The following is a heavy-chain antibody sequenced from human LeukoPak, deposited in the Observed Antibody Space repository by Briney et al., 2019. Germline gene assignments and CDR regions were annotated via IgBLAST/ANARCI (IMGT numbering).Heavy chain of an antibody. CDR3: ARHGHYDFWSGYYGLYY. CDR1: GGSISSSSYY. J-gene: IGHJ4*02. V-gene: IGHV4-39*01. Sequence: SETLSLTCTVSGGSISSSSYYWGWIRQPPGKGLEWIGSIYHSGSTYYNPSLKSRVTISVDTSKNQFSLKLSSVTAADTAVYYCARHGHYDFWSGYYGLYYWGQGTLVTVSS. D-gene: IGHD3-3*01. CDR2: IYHSGST.